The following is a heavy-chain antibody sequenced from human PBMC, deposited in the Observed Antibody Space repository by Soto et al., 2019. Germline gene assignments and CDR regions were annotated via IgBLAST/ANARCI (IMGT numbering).Heavy chain of an antibody. CDR2: TRNKANRYTT. CDR3: VRTSHYGSGTWNFAF. V-gene: IGHV3-72*01. D-gene: IGHD3-10*01. CDR1: GFTLSDNY. J-gene: IGHJ4*02. Sequence: PGGSLRLSCAGSGFTLSDNYMDWVRQAPGKGLEWVGRTRNKANRYTTEYAASVKGRFTVSRDESMNSLHLQMNSLKTEDTAVYYCVRTSHYGSGTWNFAFWVQGTVVTVSS.